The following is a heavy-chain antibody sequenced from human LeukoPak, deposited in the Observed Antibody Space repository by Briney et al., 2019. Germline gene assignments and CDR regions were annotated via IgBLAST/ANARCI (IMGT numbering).Heavy chain of an antibody. CDR2: ISSNGGST. CDR1: GFTFSSYA. CDR3: ARDRGRYYMDV. V-gene: IGHV3-64*01. Sequence: GGSLRLSCAASGFTFSSYAMHWVRQAPGKGLEYVSAISSNGGSTYYANSVKGRFTISRETAKNSLYLQMNSLRAGDTAVYYCARDRGRYYMDVWGKGTTVTISS. J-gene: IGHJ6*03. D-gene: IGHD6-25*01.